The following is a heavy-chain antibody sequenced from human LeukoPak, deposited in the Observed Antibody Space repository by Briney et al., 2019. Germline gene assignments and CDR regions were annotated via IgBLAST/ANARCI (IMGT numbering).Heavy chain of an antibody. CDR1: GYTFTSYD. Sequence: ASVKVSCKASGYTFTSYDINWVRQATGQGLEWMGWMNPNSGNTGYAQKFQGRVTITRDTSISTAYMELSRLRSDDTAVYYCARDLGGSYKDYWGQGTLVTVSS. CDR3: ARDLGGSYKDY. D-gene: IGHD1-26*01. CDR2: MNPNSGNT. J-gene: IGHJ4*02. V-gene: IGHV1-8*03.